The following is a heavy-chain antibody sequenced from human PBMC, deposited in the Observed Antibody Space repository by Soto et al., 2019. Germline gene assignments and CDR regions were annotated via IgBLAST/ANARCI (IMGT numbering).Heavy chain of an antibody. D-gene: IGHD3-10*01. CDR1: GGTFSSYA. CDR2: IIPIFGTA. V-gene: IGHV1-69*13. CDR3: ARPMVRGVITPRYYYGMDV. Sequence: GASVKVSCKASGGTFSSYAISWVRQAPGQGLEWMGGIIPIFGTANYAQKFQGRVTITADESTSTAYMELSSLRSEDTAVYYCARPMVRGVITPRYYYGMDVWGQGTTVTVSS. J-gene: IGHJ6*02.